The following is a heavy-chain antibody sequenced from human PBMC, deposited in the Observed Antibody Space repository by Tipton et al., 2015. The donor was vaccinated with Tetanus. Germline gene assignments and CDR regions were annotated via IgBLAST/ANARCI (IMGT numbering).Heavy chain of an antibody. J-gene: IGHJ4*02. CDR3: ARDRRDCGGSPDY. Sequence: SLRLSCAASGFTFSSYSMNWVRQAPGKGLEWISYISSSSRTIYYADSVKGRFTISRDNAKNSLYLQMNSLRDEDTAVYYCARDRRDCGGSPDYGARGTLVAFP. D-gene: IGHD4-23*01. CDR2: ISSSSRTI. CDR1: GFTFSSYS. V-gene: IGHV3-48*02.